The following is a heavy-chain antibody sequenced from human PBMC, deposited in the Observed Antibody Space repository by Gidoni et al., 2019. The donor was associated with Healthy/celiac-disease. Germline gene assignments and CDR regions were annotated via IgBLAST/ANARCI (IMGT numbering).Heavy chain of an antibody. V-gene: IGHV6-1*01. CDR2: TYYRSKWYN. Sequence: QVQLQQSGPGLVKHSQTLSLTCAISGDNVSSNSAAWNWIRQSPSRVLEWLGRTYYRSKWYNDYAVSVKSRITINPDTSKNQFSLQLNSVTPEDTAVYYCASNGKYYYDSSDGMDVWGQGTTVTVSS. CDR3: ASNGKYYYDSSDGMDV. D-gene: IGHD3-22*01. J-gene: IGHJ6*02. CDR1: GDNVSSNSAA.